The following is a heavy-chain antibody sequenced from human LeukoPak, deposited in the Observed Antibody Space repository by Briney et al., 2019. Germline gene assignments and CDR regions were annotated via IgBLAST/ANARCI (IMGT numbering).Heavy chain of an antibody. J-gene: IGHJ4*02. CDR2: ISSSSSTI. Sequence: GGSLRLSCAASGFTFSSYSMNWVRQAPGKGLEWVSYISSSSSTIYYADSVKGRFTISRDNAKNSLYLQVNSLKTEDTAVYYCISRHYGVTPVVDYWGQGTLVTVSS. CDR1: GFTFSSYS. D-gene: IGHD4-17*01. V-gene: IGHV3-48*04. CDR3: ISRHYGVTPVVDY.